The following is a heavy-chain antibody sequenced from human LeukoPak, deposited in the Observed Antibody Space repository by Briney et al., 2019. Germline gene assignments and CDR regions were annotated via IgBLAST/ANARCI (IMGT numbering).Heavy chain of an antibody. Sequence: PGGSLRLSCAASGFTFSSYGMNWVRQAPGKGLEWVSYISSSSSAIYYADSVKGRFTISRDNAKNSRYLQMNSLRAEDTAVYYCARANPFGDYVLNWFDPWGQGTLVTVSS. CDR3: ARANPFGDYVLNWFDP. D-gene: IGHD4-17*01. CDR1: GFTFSSYG. V-gene: IGHV3-48*01. CDR2: ISSSSSAI. J-gene: IGHJ5*02.